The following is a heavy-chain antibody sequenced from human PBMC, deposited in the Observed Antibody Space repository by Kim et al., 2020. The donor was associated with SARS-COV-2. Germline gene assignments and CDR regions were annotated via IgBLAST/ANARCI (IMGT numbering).Heavy chain of an antibody. CDR2: ISSSGSTI. CDR3: AREGGYDYFDY. D-gene: IGHD5-12*01. J-gene: IGHJ4*02. CDR1: GFTFSSYE. V-gene: IGHV3-48*03. Sequence: GGSLRLSCAASGFTFSSYEMNWVRQAPGKGLEWVSYISSSGSTIYYADSVKGRFTISRDNAKNSLYLQMNSLRAEDTAVYYCAREGGYDYFDYWGQGTLVTVSS.